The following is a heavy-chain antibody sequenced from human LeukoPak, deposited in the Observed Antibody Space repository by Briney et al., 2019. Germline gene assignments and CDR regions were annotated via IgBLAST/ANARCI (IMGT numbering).Heavy chain of an antibody. D-gene: IGHD3-22*01. CDR1: GGSFSDYC. CDR3: AIYRDGYYDSSGYLS. CDR2: ILHNGST. V-gene: IGHV4-34*12. Sequence: SETLSLTCAVYGGSFSDYCWSWIRQTPGKGLEWVGEILHNGSTNYNPSLKSRVTISVDKSKNQFSLKLSSVTAADTAVYYCAIYRDGYYDSSGYLSWGQGTLVTVSS. J-gene: IGHJ5*02.